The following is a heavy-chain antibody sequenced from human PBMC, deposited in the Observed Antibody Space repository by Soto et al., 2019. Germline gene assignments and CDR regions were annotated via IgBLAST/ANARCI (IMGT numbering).Heavy chain of an antibody. CDR2: ISYDGSNK. Sequence: LRLSCAASGFTFSSYAMHWVRQAPGKGLEWVAVISYDGSNKYYADSVKGRFTISRDNSKNTLYLQMNSLRAEDTAVYYCARVGLLWFGPFDYWGQGTLVTVSS. CDR3: ARVGLLWFGPFDY. CDR1: GFTFSSYA. V-gene: IGHV3-30-3*01. D-gene: IGHD3-10*01. J-gene: IGHJ4*02.